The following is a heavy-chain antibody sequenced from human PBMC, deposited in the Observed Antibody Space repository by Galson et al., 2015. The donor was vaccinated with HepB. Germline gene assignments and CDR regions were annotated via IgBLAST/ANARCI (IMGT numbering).Heavy chain of an antibody. J-gene: IGHJ6*02. Sequence: SVKVSCKASGYTFTSYGISWVRQAPGQGLEWMGGIIPIFGTANYAQKFQGRVTITADESTSTAYMELSSLRSEDTAVYYCARVDHKGYNWNYGYYYYYGMDVWGQGTTVTVSS. CDR2: IIPIFGTA. CDR1: GYTFTSYG. V-gene: IGHV1-69*13. D-gene: IGHD1-7*01. CDR3: ARVDHKGYNWNYGYYYYYGMDV.